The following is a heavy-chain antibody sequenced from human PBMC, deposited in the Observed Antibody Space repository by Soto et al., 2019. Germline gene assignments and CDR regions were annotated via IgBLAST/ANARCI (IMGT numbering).Heavy chain of an antibody. D-gene: IGHD1-26*01. CDR3: ARDPSHSYYTLLYYFDY. CDR1: GFSFASFA. J-gene: IGHJ4*02. V-gene: IGHV3-23*01. CDR2: ISGSDGKT. Sequence: PGGSLRLSCTTSGFSFASFAMTWVRQAPGKGLEWVATISGSDGKTYYADSVKGRFSISRDTSRNTLYLQMNSLRAEDTAVYYCARDPSHSYYTLLYYFDYWGQGTLVTVSS.